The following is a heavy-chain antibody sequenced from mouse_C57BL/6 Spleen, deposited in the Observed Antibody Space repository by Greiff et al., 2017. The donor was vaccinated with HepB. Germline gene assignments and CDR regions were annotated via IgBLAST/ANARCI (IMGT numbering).Heavy chain of an antibody. D-gene: IGHD4-1*01. CDR1: GYTFTDYE. J-gene: IGHJ1*03. V-gene: IGHV1-15*01. CDR3: TRGGLTGARGYFGV. Sequence: VQLQQSGAELVRPGASVTLSCKASGYTFTDYEMHWVKQTPVHGLEWIGAIDPETGGTAYNQKFKGKAILTADKSSSTAYMELRSLTSEDSAVYYCTRGGLTGARGYFGVWGTGTTVTVSS. CDR2: IDPETGGT.